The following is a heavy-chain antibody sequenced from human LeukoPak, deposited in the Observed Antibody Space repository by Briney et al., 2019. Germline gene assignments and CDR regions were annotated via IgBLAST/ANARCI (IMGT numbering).Heavy chain of an antibody. CDR2: INPNSGGS. D-gene: IGHD1-26*01. CDR3: AIYNSESYERGGLFDAFDI. V-gene: IGHV1-2*02. J-gene: IGHJ3*02. Sequence: ASVKVSCKASGYTFTGYYMHWVRQAPGHGLEWVGWINPNSGGSNYAQKFQGRVTMTRDTSISTASMELSRLRSDHTAMYYGAIYNSESYERGGLFDAFDIWGQGTMVTVSS. CDR1: GYTFTGYY.